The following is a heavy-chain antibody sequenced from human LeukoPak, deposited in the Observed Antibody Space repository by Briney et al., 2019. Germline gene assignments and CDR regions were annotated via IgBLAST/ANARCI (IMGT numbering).Heavy chain of an antibody. Sequence: SVKVSCKASGGTFSSYAISWVRQAPGQGLEWMGGIIPIFGTANYAQKFQGRVTITADESTSTAYMELSSLRSEDTAVYYCARDAIFGVPYPNWFDPWGQGTLVTVSS. V-gene: IGHV1-69*01. CDR2: IIPIFGTA. D-gene: IGHD3-3*01. CDR3: ARDAIFGVPYPNWFDP. J-gene: IGHJ5*02. CDR1: GGTFSSYA.